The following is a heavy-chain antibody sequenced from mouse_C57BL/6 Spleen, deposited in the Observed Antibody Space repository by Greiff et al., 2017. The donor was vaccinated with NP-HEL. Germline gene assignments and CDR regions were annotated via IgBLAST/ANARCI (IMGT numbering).Heavy chain of an antibody. J-gene: IGHJ2*01. D-gene: IGHD4-1*01. Sequence: VQLKESGPELVKPGASVKIPCKASGYTFTDYNMDWVKQSHGKSLEWIGDSNPNNGGTIYNQKFKGKATLTVDKSSSTAYMELRSLTSEDTAVYYCARGGSGTHFDYWGQGTTLTVSS. CDR2: SNPNNGGT. CDR3: ARGGSGTHFDY. V-gene: IGHV1-18*01. CDR1: GYTFTDYN.